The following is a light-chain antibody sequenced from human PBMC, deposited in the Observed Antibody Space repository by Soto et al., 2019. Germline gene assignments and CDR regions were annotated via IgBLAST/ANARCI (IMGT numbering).Light chain of an antibody. CDR1: SSDVGGYNY. V-gene: IGLV2-14*01. Sequence: QSALTQPASVSGSPGQSITISCTGTSSDVGGYNYVSWYQQHPGKAPKLMIYDVSNRPSGVSNRFSGSKSGNTASLTISGLQAYDEADYYCSSYTSSTTYVFGTVTKVTV. CDR3: SSYTSSTTYV. J-gene: IGLJ1*01. CDR2: DVS.